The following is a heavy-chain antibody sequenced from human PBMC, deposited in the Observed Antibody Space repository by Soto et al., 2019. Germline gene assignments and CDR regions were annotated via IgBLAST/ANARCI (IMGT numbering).Heavy chain of an antibody. Sequence: QVQVVQSGDEVKKPGASVKVSCKASGYTFTNYGFSWVRQAPGQGLEWMGWISGYNGNTKYAEKFQGRVTMTTDTSTSTANMELRRLRSDDTAVYDCAGEGQAAYYYYGMDVWGQGNAGTVSS. CDR3: AGEGQAAYYYYGMDV. J-gene: IGHJ6*02. D-gene: IGHD6-25*01. CDR1: GYTFTNYG. CDR2: ISGYNGNT. V-gene: IGHV1-18*01.